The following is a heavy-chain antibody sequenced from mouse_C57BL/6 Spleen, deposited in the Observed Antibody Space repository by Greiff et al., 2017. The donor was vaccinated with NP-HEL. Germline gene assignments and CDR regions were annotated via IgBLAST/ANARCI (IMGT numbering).Heavy chain of an antibody. CDR2: ISDGGSYT. CDR1: GFTFSSYA. J-gene: IGHJ3*01. CDR3: ARDGRWDGGFAY. V-gene: IGHV5-4*01. D-gene: IGHD4-1*01. Sequence: EVQLVESGGGLVKPGGSLKLSCAASGFTFSSYAMSWVRQTPEKRLEWVATISDGGSYTYYPDNVKGRFTISRDNAKNNLYLQMSHLKSEDTAMYYCARDGRWDGGFAYWGQGTLVTVSA.